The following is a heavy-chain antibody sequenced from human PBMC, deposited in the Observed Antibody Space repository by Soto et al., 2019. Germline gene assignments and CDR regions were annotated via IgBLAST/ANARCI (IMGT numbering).Heavy chain of an antibody. V-gene: IGHV1-18*01. CDR2: ISAYNGNT. J-gene: IGHJ3*02. D-gene: IGHD3-16*02. CDR1: GYTFTSYG. Sequence: GASVKVSCKASGYTFTSYGISWVRQAPGQGLEWMGWISAYNGNTNYAQKLQGRVTMTTDTSTSTAYMELRSLRSDDTAVYYCARVSYYVWGSYRYRGSALDIWGQGTMVTVSS. CDR3: ARVSYYVWGSYRYRGSALDI.